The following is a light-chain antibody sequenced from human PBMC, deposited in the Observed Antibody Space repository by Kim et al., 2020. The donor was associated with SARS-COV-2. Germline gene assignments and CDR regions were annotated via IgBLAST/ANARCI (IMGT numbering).Light chain of an antibody. CDR2: WAS. J-gene: IGKJ1*01. CDR1: LGLLCTNNRNY. V-gene: IGKV4-1*01. CDR3: QQYYGTPTT. Sequence: ATTKDNSSLGLLCTNNRNYLAWYQHKPGQPPKLLISWASTRESAVSDRFSGSGSGTDFTLTISSLQAEDVAVYYCQQYYGTPTTFGQGTKVDIK.